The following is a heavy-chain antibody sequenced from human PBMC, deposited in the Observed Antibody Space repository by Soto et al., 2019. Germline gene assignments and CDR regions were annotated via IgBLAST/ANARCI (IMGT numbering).Heavy chain of an antibody. D-gene: IGHD3-10*01. Sequence: QVQLVESGGGVVQPGRSLRLSCAASGFTFSSYGMHWVRHAPGKGLEWVAVIWYDGSNKYYADSVKGRFTISRDNSKNTRYLQMNSVGDEDTAVYYCAREIYGPRGLSYYYYYMEVWGKGTTATVSS. CDR1: GFTFSSYG. CDR2: IWYDGSNK. J-gene: IGHJ6*03. V-gene: IGHV3-33*01. CDR3: AREIYGPRGLSYYYYYMEV.